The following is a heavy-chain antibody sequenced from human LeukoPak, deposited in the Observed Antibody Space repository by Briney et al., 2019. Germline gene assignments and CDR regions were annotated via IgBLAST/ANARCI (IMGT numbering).Heavy chain of an antibody. J-gene: IGHJ4*02. Sequence: SETLSLTCAVYGGPFSGYYWSWIRQPPGKGLEWIGEINHSGSTNYNPSLKGRVTISVDTSKNQFSLKLSSVTAADTAVYYCARGTRWLRFDYWGQGTLVTVSS. CDR2: INHSGST. CDR1: GGPFSGYY. CDR3: ARGTRWLRFDY. D-gene: IGHD5-12*01. V-gene: IGHV4-34*01.